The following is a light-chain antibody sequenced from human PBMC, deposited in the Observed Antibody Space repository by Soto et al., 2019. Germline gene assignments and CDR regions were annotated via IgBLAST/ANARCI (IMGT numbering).Light chain of an antibody. CDR2: DVT. V-gene: IGLV2-14*01. CDR1: SSDVGGYKY. Sequence: QSALTQPASVSESPGQSITISCTGSSSDVGGYKYVSWYQQHPGKAPKLLIYDVTNRPSGVPNRFSGSKSGYTASLTISGLQSEDEADYYCSSYTSFKTLVFGTGTKLTVL. J-gene: IGLJ1*01. CDR3: SSYTSFKTLV.